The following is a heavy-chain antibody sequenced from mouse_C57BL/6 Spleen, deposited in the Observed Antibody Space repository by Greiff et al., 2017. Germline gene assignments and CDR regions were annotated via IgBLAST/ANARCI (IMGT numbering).Heavy chain of an antibody. J-gene: IGHJ2*01. Sequence: VQLQQSGGGLVKPGGSLKLSCAASGFTFSDYGMHWVRQAPEKGLEWVAYISSGSSTIYYADTVKGRFTISRDNAKNPLFLQMTSLRSEDTAMYYCARGGYYGNDLDYWGQGTTLTVSS. CDR2: ISSGSSTI. CDR3: ARGGYYGNDLDY. CDR1: GFTFSDYG. V-gene: IGHV5-17*01. D-gene: IGHD2-2*01.